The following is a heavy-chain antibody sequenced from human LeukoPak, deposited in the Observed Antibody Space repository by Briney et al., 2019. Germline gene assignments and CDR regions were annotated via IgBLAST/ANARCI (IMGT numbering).Heavy chain of an antibody. Sequence: SETLSLTCTVSGGSISSYYWSWIRQPPGKGLEWIGYIYYSGSTNYNPSLKSRVTISVDTSKNQFCLKLSSVTAANTGVYHCARLRGSSSGWLDYWGQGTLVTVSP. V-gene: IGHV4-59*08. CDR2: IYYSGST. CDR3: ARLRGSSSGWLDY. J-gene: IGHJ4*02. D-gene: IGHD6-19*01. CDR1: GGSISSYY.